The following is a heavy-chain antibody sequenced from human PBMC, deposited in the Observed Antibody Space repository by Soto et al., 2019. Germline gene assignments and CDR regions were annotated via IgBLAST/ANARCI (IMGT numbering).Heavy chain of an antibody. CDR2: IYYSGST. Sequence: TSETLSLTCTVSGGSIRSYYWSWIRQPPGKGLEWIGYIYYSGSTNYNPSLKSRVTISVDTSKNQFSLKLSSVTAADTAVYYCARHPSNYDVLTGPWGQGTLVTVSS. CDR1: GGSIRSYY. J-gene: IGHJ5*02. D-gene: IGHD3-9*01. CDR3: ARHPSNYDVLTGP. V-gene: IGHV4-59*08.